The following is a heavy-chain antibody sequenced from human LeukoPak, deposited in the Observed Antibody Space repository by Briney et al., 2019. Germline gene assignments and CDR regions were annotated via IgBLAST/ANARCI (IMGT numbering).Heavy chain of an antibody. Sequence: GGSLRLSCAASGFTVSSYAMHWVRQAPGKGLEWVAVISYGGSNKYYADSVKGRFTISRDNSKNTLYLQMNSLRAEDTAVYYCAKVLYYYDSSGYYYDPWGQGTLVTVSS. CDR2: ISYGGSNK. D-gene: IGHD3-22*01. J-gene: IGHJ5*02. CDR3: AKVLYYYDSSGYYYDP. CDR1: GFTVSSYA. V-gene: IGHV3-30*04.